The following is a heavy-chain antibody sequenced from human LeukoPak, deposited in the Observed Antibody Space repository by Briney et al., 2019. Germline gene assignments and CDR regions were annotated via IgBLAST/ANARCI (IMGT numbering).Heavy chain of an antibody. D-gene: IGHD2-2*01. CDR1: GGSISSSSYY. CDR2: IYYSGST. V-gene: IGHV4-39*07. CDR3: ARAGGLGYCSSTSCYFYAFDI. J-gene: IGHJ3*02. Sequence: SETLSLTCTVSGGSISSSSYYWGWIRQPPGKGLEWIGSIYYSGSTYYNPSLKSRVTISVDTSKNQFSLKLSSVTAAGTAVYYCARAGGLGYCSSTSCYFYAFDIWGQGTMVTVSS.